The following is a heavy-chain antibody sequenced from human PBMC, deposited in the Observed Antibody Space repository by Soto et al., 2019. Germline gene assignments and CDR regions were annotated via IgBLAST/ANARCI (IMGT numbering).Heavy chain of an antibody. CDR2: ISNSGGGT. Sequence: LRLSCAASGFTFSSFGMHWVRQAPGKGLEWVSSISNSGGGTYYADSVRGRFTISRDNSKNTLYLQMNSLRAEDTAVYYCAKEDVGGYYYSGLWGRGTLVTVSS. CDR1: GFTFSSFG. J-gene: IGHJ4*02. V-gene: IGHV3-23*01. D-gene: IGHD1-26*01. CDR3: AKEDVGGYYYSGL.